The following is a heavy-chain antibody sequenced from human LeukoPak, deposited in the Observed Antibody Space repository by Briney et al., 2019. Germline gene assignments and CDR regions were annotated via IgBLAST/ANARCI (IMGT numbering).Heavy chain of an antibody. CDR2: IYYSGIT. D-gene: IGHD6-13*01. CDR3: AKRGSNTWSDFDY. J-gene: IGHJ4*02. V-gene: IGHV4-59*08. CDR1: GGSISTYY. Sequence: SETLSLTCTVSGGSISTYYWSWIRQPPGKGLEWIGYIYYSGITNYNPSLKSRATISVDTSKNQFSLKLNSVTAADTAVYYCAKRGSNTWSDFDYWGQGTLDTVSS.